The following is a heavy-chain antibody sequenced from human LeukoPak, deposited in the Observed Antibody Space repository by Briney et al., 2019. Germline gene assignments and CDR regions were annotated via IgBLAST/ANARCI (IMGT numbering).Heavy chain of an antibody. V-gene: IGHV2-70*01. D-gene: IGHD6-19*01. J-gene: IGHJ4*02. Sequence: SGPTLVNPTQTLTLTCTFPGFSLSTSGMCVSWIRQPPGKALEWLALIDWDDDKYYSTSLKTRLTISKDTSKNQVILTMTNMDPVDTATYYCARVDDSSGWSVFDYWGQGTLVTVSS. CDR3: ARVDDSSGWSVFDY. CDR1: GFSLSTSGMC. CDR2: IDWDDDK.